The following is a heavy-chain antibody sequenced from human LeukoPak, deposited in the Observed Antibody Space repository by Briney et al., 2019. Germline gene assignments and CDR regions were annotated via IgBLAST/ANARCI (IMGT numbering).Heavy chain of an antibody. Sequence: GGSLRLSCAVSGFTISDYYMDWVRQAPGKGLEWVGRTRNKANSYTTEYAASVKGGFTISRDDSKNSLYLQMNSLKTEDTAMYYCIRDTTTAGCDYWGQGTLVTVSS. V-gene: IGHV3-72*01. CDR2: TRNKANSYTT. D-gene: IGHD4-17*01. J-gene: IGHJ4*02. CDR3: IRDTTTAGCDY. CDR1: GFTISDYY.